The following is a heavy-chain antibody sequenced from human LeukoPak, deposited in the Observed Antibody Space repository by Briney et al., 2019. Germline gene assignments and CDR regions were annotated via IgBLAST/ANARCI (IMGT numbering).Heavy chain of an antibody. CDR1: GFTFSSYS. Sequence: PGGSLRLSCAASGFTFSSYSMNWVRQAPGKGLEWVSSISSSSSHIYYADSVKGRFTISRDNAKNSLYLQMNSLRAEDTAVYYCARELLWFGELYDYWGQGTLVTVSS. CDR2: ISSSSSHI. J-gene: IGHJ4*02. V-gene: IGHV3-21*01. D-gene: IGHD3-10*01. CDR3: ARELLWFGELYDY.